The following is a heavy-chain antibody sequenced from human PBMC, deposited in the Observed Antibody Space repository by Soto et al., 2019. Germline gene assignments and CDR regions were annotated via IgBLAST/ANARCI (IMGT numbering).Heavy chain of an antibody. Sequence: GGSLSLSCAASGFTVSSNYMSWVRQAPGKGLEWVSVIYSGGSTYYADSVKGRFTISRDNSKNTLYLQMNSLRAEDTAVYYCVGLRVFYWGQGTLVTVSS. CDR2: IYSGGST. CDR1: GFTVSSNY. CDR3: VGLRVFY. J-gene: IGHJ4*02. D-gene: IGHD3-16*01. V-gene: IGHV3-66*01.